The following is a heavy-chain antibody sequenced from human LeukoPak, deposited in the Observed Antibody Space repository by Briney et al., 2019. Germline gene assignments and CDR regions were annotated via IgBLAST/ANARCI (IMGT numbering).Heavy chain of an antibody. CDR3: ARDLWHDSGSYSDY. D-gene: IGHD1-26*01. Sequence: ASVKVSCKASGYTFTSYAMHWVRQAPGQRLEWMGWINAGNGNTKYSQKFQGRVTIARDTSASTAYMELSSLRSEDTAVYYCARDLWHDSGSYSDYWGQGTLVTVSS. J-gene: IGHJ4*02. CDR2: INAGNGNT. CDR1: GYTFTSYA. V-gene: IGHV1-3*01.